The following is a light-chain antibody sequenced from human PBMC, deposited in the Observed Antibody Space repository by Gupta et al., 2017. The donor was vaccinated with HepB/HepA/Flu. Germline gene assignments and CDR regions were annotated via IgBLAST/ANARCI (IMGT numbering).Light chain of an antibody. CDR2: AAS. CDR3: QQSDTTPRT. J-gene: IGKJ2*01. CDR1: QSISSY. Sequence: SVGDRVTITCRASQSISSYLNWYQQKPGKAPKLLIYAASSLQSGVPSSFSGSGSGTDFTLTISSLQPEDVATYYCQQSDTTPRTFGQGTKMEIK. V-gene: IGKV1-39*01.